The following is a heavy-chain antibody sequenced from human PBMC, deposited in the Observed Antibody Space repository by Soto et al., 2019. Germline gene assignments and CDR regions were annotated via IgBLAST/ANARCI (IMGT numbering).Heavy chain of an antibody. V-gene: IGHV3-7*01. Sequence: PGGSLRLSCAASGFTFSSYWMSWVRQAPGKGLEWVANIKHDASEQYYVDSVKGRFTISRDSAKNSLYLQMNSLRAEDTGIYFCARGHLDSWGQGTLVTVSS. CDR2: IKHDASEQ. J-gene: IGHJ4*02. CDR3: ARGHLDS. CDR1: GFTFSSYW.